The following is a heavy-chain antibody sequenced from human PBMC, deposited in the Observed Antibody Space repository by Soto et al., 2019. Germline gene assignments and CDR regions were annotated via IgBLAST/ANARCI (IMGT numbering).Heavy chain of an antibody. CDR3: ARGPRTNFNPYY. D-gene: IGHD2-8*01. CDR2: MNPKTGDT. V-gene: IGHV1-8*01. CDR1: GYIFSNYD. J-gene: IGHJ4*02. Sequence: ASVKVSCKASGYIFSNYDINRLRQATGQGFEWLGSMNPKTGDTHYVQKLQGRLTMARDTAISTAYVELSSLRPDDTAVYYCARGPRTNFNPYYWGQGTLVTVSS.